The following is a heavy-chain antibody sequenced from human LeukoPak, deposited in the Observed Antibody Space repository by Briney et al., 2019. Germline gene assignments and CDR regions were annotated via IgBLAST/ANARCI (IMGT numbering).Heavy chain of an antibody. CDR2: IIPIFGTA. V-gene: IGHV1-69*05. CDR1: GGTFSSYA. CDR3: AREQTPWELLGSPFDY. D-gene: IGHD1-26*01. Sequence: GASVKVSCKASGGTFSSYAISWVRQAPGQGLEWMGGIIPIFGTANYAQKFQGRVTITTDESTSTAYMELSSLRSEDTAVYYCAREQTPWELLGSPFDYWGQGTLVTVSS. J-gene: IGHJ4*02.